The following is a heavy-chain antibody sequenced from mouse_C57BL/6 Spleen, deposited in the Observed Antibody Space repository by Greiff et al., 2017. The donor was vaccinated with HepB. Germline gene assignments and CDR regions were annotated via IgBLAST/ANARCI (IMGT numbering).Heavy chain of an antibody. CDR1: GYTFTDYE. CDR2: IDPETGGT. D-gene: IGHD2-4*01. Sequence: VQLVESGAELVRPGASVTLSCKAWGYTFTDYEMHWVKQTPVHGLEWIGAIDPETGGTAYNQKFKGKAILTADKSSSTAYMELRSLTSEDSAVYYCTRGYYDYVRGFAYWGQGTLVTVSA. V-gene: IGHV1-15*01. J-gene: IGHJ3*01. CDR3: TRGYYDYVRGFAY.